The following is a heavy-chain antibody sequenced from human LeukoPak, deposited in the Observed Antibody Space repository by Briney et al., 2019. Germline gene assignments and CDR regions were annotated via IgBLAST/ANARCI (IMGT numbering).Heavy chain of an antibody. Sequence: PGGSLRLSCTASGFTFSDHWMTWVRQAPGKGPEWVANIKQDGSQRYYVDSVRGRFTISRDNAKKSLFLQMNGLRAEDTAVYYCARRGGSSSRRSPIDYWGQGTLVTVSS. J-gene: IGHJ4*02. V-gene: IGHV3-7*01. D-gene: IGHD6-6*01. CDR1: GFTFSDHW. CDR3: ARRGGSSSRRSPIDY. CDR2: IKQDGSQR.